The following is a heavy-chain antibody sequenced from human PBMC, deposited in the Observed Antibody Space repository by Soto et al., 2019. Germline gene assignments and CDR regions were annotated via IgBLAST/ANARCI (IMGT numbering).Heavy chain of an antibody. J-gene: IGHJ4*02. CDR1: GFTFSNYG. CDR3: SYVLRRYFDWSPLDY. CDR2: FSYDGSNK. D-gene: IGHD3-9*01. Sequence: PVGSLRLSCAASGFTFSNYGMHWVRQAPGKGLEWVAVFSYDGSNKYYADSVKGRFTISRDNSKNTLYLQMNSLRAEDTAVYYSSYVLRRYFDWSPLDYWGQGTLVTVSS. V-gene: IGHV3-30*03.